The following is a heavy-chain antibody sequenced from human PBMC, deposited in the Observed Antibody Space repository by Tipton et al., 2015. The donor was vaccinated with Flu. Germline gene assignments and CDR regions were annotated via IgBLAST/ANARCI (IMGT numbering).Heavy chain of an antibody. CDR1: GGSISSGSYY. J-gene: IGHJ4*02. CDR3: ARGGDGYNPIDY. Sequence: TLSLTCTVSGGSISSGSYYWSWIRQPAGKGLEWIGRIYTGGSTNYNPSLKSRVTISVDTSKNQFSLKLSSVTAADTAVYYCARGGDGYNPIDYWGQGTLVTVSS. D-gene: IGHD5-24*01. CDR2: IYTGGST. V-gene: IGHV4-61*02.